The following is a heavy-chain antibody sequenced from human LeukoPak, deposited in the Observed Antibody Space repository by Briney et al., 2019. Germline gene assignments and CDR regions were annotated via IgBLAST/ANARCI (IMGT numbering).Heavy chain of an antibody. Sequence: GGSLRLSCAASGFTVSSNYMSWVRQAPGKGLEWVSVIYSGGSTYYADSVKGRFTISRDNSKNTLSLQMNSLRAEDTAVYYCAKGHYDTGTFGAFDIWGQGTMVTVSS. V-gene: IGHV3-53*01. J-gene: IGHJ3*02. D-gene: IGHD3-22*01. CDR1: GFTVSSNY. CDR2: IYSGGST. CDR3: AKGHYDTGTFGAFDI.